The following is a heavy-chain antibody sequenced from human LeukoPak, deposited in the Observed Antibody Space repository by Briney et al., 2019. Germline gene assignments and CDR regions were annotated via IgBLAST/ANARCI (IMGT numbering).Heavy chain of an antibody. D-gene: IGHD6-13*01. Sequence: ASVKVSCKASGYTFTDYYMHWLRLAPGQGLEWMGWINPNSGGTNYAQKFQGGVTMTRDTSISTAYMEVSRLRSDDTAVYYCARAAATDMANYFDYWGQGTLVTVSS. CDR2: INPNSGGT. CDR1: GYTFTDYY. V-gene: IGHV1-2*02. J-gene: IGHJ4*02. CDR3: ARAAATDMANYFDY.